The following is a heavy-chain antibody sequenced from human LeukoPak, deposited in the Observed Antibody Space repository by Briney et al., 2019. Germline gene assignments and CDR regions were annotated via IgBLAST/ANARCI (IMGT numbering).Heavy chain of an antibody. CDR1: GYYISSGYY. CDR3: ARASDVWGSYPFVVDP. V-gene: IGHV4-38-2*01. D-gene: IGHD3-16*01. J-gene: IGHJ5*02. Sequence: SETLSLTCGVSGYYISSGYYWGWIRQPPGKGLEWMGSMYHSGSTYYNPSLKSRVTISVDTSKNQFSLKLNSVTAADTAVYYCARASDVWGSYPFVVDPWGQGTLVIVSS. CDR2: MYHSGST.